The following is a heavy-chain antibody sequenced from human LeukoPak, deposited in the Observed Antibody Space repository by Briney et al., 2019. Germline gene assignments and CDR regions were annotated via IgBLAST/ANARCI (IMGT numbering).Heavy chain of an antibody. V-gene: IGHV3-30-3*01. CDR2: ISYDGSNK. Sequence: GRSLRLSCAASGFTFSSYAMHWVRQAPGKGLEWVAVISYDGSNKYYADSVKGRFTISRDNSKNTPYLQMNSLRAEDTAVYYCARAVVPAAPFDYWGQGTLVTVSS. D-gene: IGHD2-2*01. CDR3: ARAVVPAAPFDY. J-gene: IGHJ4*02. CDR1: GFTFSSYA.